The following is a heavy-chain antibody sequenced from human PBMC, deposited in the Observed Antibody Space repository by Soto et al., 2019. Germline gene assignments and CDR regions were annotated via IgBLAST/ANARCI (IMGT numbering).Heavy chain of an antibody. CDR2: IYYSGST. V-gene: IGHV4-59*01. J-gene: IGHJ4*02. Sequence: QVQLQESGPGLVKPSETLSLTCTVSGGSISSYYWSWIRQPPGKRLGWIGYIYYSGSTNYNPSLKSRVTISVDTSKNQFSLELRSVTAADTAVYYCARDSVGSGYDWGQGTLVTVSS. CDR3: ARDSVGSGYD. D-gene: IGHD5-12*01. CDR1: GGSISSYY.